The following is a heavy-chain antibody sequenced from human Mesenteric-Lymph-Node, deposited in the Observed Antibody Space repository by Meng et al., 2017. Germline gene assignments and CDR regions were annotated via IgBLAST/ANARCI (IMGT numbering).Heavy chain of an antibody. V-gene: IGHV4-31*03. CDR3: ARVDSSGYFLDY. D-gene: IGHD3-22*01. J-gene: IGHJ4*01. CDR1: GGSISSGGHS. CDR2: IYYSGST. Sequence: QVQLQESGPGLGKPSQTLSLTCTVSGGSISSGGHSWSWIRQHPGKGLEWIAYIYYSGSTYYNPSLKSRVILSVDTPKNQFSLKLSSVTAADTAVYYCARVDSSGYFLDYWDQGTLVTVSS.